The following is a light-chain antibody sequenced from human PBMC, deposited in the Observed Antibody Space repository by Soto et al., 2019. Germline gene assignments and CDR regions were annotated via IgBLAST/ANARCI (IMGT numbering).Light chain of an antibody. CDR2: EGS. V-gene: IGLV2-23*01. J-gene: IGLJ2*01. Sequence: QSALTQPASVSGSPEQSITISCTGTSSDVGSYNLVSWYQQHPGKAPKLMIYEGSKRPSGVSNRFSGFKSGNTASLTISGLQAEDEADYYCCSYAGSGTLLFGGGTKVTVL. CDR3: CSYAGSGTLL. CDR1: SSDVGSYNL.